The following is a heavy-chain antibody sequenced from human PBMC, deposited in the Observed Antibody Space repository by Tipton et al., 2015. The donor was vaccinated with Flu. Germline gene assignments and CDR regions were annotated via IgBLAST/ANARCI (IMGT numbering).Heavy chain of an antibody. CDR2: ISYSGYT. J-gene: IGHJ3*02. Sequence: TLSLTCSVSGTSISSYYWSWIRQSPGKGLEWIGYISYSGYTNYNPSPKSRVTLSLDISKNNFSLRLSSMTAADTAVYYCARGVYGDDGAFDIWGRGTMVTVSS. CDR3: ARGVYGDDGAFDI. CDR1: GTSISSYY. V-gene: IGHV4-59*01. D-gene: IGHD4-17*01.